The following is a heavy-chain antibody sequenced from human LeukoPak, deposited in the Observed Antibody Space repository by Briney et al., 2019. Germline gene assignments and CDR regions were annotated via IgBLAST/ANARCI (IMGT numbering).Heavy chain of an antibody. V-gene: IGHV4-4*09. CDR3: ARLNFRGGEALHFDS. Sequence: SETLSLTCSVSGGSLTNYYWGWIRQPPGKGLEFIGYIHSDGNTNYDSSLQSRLAISLDTSKIQFSLRLYSVTPADTALYFCARLNFRGGEALHFDSWGQGTLVTVSS. CDR2: IHSDGNT. CDR1: GGSLTNYY. D-gene: IGHD3-16*01. J-gene: IGHJ4*02.